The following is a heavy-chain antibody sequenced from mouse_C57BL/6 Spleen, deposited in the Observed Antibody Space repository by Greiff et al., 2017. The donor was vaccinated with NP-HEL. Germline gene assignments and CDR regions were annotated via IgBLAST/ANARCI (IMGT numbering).Heavy chain of an antibody. CDR2: ISRGGSYT. CDR3: ARRDYDDAWFAY. CDR1: GFTFSSYG. V-gene: IGHV5-6*02. J-gene: IGHJ3*01. D-gene: IGHD2-4*01. Sequence: EVKLMESGGDLVKPGGSLKLSCAASGFTFSSYGMSWVRQTPDKRLEWVATISRGGSYTYYPDSVKGRFTISRDNAKNTLYLQMSSLKSEDTAMYYCARRDYDDAWFAYWGQGTLVTVSA.